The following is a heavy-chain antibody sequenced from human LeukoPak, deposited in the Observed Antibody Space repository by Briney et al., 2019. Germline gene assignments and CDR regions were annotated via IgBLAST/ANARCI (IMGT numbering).Heavy chain of an antibody. CDR1: GFTFSTYA. V-gene: IGHV3-23*01. Sequence: GGSLRLSCVASGFTFSTYAMSWVRQAPGKGLERVSAISGSGGSTHYAESVKGRFTISRDNSKNTLYLQMNSLRAEDTAVYYCAKEFVPAAILSYYYMDVWGRGTTVTVSS. CDR3: AKEFVPAAILSYYYMDV. J-gene: IGHJ6*03. CDR2: ISGSGGST. D-gene: IGHD2-2*01.